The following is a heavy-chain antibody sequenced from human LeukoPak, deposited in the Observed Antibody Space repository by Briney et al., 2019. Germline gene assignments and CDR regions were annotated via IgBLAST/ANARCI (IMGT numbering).Heavy chain of an antibody. CDR3: ARGKELKRYYYYYGMDV. V-gene: IGHV4-34*01. CDR2: INHSGST. CDR1: GGSFSGYY. Sequence: SGTLSLTCAVYGGSFSGYYWSWIRQPPGKGLEWIGEINHSGSTNYNPSLKSRVTISVDTSKNQLSLKLSSVTAADTAVYYCARGKELKRYYYYYGMDVWGQGTTVTVSS. J-gene: IGHJ6*02.